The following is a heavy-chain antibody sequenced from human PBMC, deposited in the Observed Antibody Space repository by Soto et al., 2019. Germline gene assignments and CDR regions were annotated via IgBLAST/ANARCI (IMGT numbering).Heavy chain of an antibody. J-gene: IGHJ4*02. D-gene: IGHD5-18*01. Sequence: SETLALTCVFYGGSFSVYYWIVIRHPPGKGLEWIGEINHSGSTNYSPSLKSRVSMSVDTSKNQISLKMSSVTAADTATYYCARGGYRSSWREIIDYWGQGTLVTVS. CDR3: ARGGYRSSWREIIDY. V-gene: IGHV4-34*01. CDR1: GGSFSVYY. CDR2: INHSGST.